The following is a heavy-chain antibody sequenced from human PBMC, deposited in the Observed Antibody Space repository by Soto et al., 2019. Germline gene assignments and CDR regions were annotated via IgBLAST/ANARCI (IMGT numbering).Heavy chain of an antibody. Sequence: PSETLSLTCTVSDGSISTYFCNWIRQPAGKGLEWIGRIDNSGNTNYNPSLKSRVTMSADTSRNQFSLKLNSVTAADTAVYYCARGGQDFWSSPFDYWGQGALVTVSS. J-gene: IGHJ4*02. CDR2: IDNSGNT. CDR1: DGSISTYF. CDR3: ARGGQDFWSSPFDY. D-gene: IGHD3-3*01. V-gene: IGHV4-4*07.